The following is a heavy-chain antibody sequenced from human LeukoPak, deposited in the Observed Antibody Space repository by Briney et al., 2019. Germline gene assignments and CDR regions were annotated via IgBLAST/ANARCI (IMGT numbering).Heavy chain of an antibody. CDR1: GFTFDDYA. Sequence: GRSLRLSCAASGFTFDDYAMHWVRQAPGKGLEWVSGISWNSGSIGYADSVKGRFTISRDNAKNSLYLQTNSLRAEDTALYYCAKANTLLWFGETLDYWGQGTLVTVSS. J-gene: IGHJ4*02. V-gene: IGHV3-9*01. D-gene: IGHD3-10*01. CDR3: AKANTLLWFGETLDY. CDR2: ISWNSGSI.